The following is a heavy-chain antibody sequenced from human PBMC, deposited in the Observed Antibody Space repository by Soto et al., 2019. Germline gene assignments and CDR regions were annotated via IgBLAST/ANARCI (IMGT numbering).Heavy chain of an antibody. CDR3: ARDRDSSGYLAPGILGGYYGMDV. Sequence: ASVKVSCKASGGTFSSYAISWVRQAPGQGLEWMGGIIPIFGTANYAQKFQGRVTITADESTSTAYMELSSLRSEDTAVYYCARDRDSSGYLAPGILGGYYGMDVWGQGTTVTVS. D-gene: IGHD3-22*01. CDR1: GGTFSSYA. CDR2: IIPIFGTA. J-gene: IGHJ6*02. V-gene: IGHV1-69*13.